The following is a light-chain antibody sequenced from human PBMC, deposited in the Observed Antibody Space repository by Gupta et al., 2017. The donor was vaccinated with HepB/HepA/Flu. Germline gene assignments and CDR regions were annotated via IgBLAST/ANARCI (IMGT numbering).Light chain of an antibody. CDR1: QSVLHSSNNKNY. V-gene: IGKV4-1*01. J-gene: IGKJ2*01. CDR2: WAS. Sequence: DIVMTQSPDSVAVSPGERATINCKSSQSVLHSSNNKNYLAWYQQKSGQPPKLLIYWASTRESGVPDRFSGRGSGTDFTLTISSLQAEDVAVYYCQQDDSTPYTFGQGTKLEIK. CDR3: QQDDSTPYT.